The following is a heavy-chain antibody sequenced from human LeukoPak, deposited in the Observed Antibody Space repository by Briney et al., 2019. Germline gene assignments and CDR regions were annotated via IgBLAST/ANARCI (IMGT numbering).Heavy chain of an antibody. D-gene: IGHD3-3*01. J-gene: IGHJ4*02. Sequence: SETLSLTCAVYGGSFSGYYWSWIRQPPGKGLGWIGEINHSGSTNYNPSLKSRVTISVDTSKNQFSLKLSSVTAADTAVYYCARNGQNYDFWSGQFDYWGQGTLVTVSS. CDR1: GGSFSGYY. CDR3: ARNGQNYDFWSGQFDY. V-gene: IGHV4-34*01. CDR2: INHSGST.